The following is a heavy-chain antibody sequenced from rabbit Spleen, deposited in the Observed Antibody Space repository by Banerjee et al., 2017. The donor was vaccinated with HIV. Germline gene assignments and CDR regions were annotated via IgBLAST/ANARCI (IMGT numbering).Heavy chain of an antibody. V-gene: IGHV1S45*01. CDR3: ARDLAGVIGWNFGW. D-gene: IGHD4-1*01. J-gene: IGHJ4*01. CDR2: IYGDRSGST. CDR1: GFSFSSSYY. Sequence: QEQLMESGGGLVQPEGSLTLTCTASGFSFSSSYYMCWVRQAPGKGLECIACIYGDRSGSTYYANWAKGRFTISRTSSTTVTLQMTSLTAADTATYFCARDLAGVIGWNFGWWGPGTLVTVS.